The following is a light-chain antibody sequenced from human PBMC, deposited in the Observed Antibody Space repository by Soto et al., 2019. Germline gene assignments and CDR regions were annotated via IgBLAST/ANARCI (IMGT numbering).Light chain of an antibody. Sequence: DIQMTQSPSSPSASVGDRVTITCRASQSISSYLNWYQQKPGKAPKLLIYAASSLQSGVPSRFSGSGSGTDFTLTISSLQPEDFATYYCQQYETFSGTFGPGTKVDIK. CDR3: QQYETFSGT. V-gene: IGKV1-39*01. CDR1: QSISSY. CDR2: AAS. J-gene: IGKJ1*01.